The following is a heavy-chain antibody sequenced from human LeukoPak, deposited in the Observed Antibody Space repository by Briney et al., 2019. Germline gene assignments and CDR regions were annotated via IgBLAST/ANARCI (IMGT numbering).Heavy chain of an antibody. D-gene: IGHD6-13*01. CDR3: AKGTAESSGWYEGYFDY. Sequence: GGSLRLSCAASGFTFSSYAMNWVRQAPGKGLEWVSAISGSGGSTYYADSVKGRFTISRDNSKNTLYVQMNSLRAEDTAVYYCAKGTAESSGWYEGYFDYWGQGTLVTVSS. J-gene: IGHJ4*02. V-gene: IGHV3-23*01. CDR1: GFTFSSYA. CDR2: ISGSGGST.